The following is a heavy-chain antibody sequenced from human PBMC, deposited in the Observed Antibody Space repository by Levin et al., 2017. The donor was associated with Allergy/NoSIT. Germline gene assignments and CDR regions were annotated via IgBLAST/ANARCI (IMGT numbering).Heavy chain of an antibody. CDR3: TMTFQWLPQADDWYFDL. CDR1: GFIFSGSA. V-gene: IGHV3-73*01. Sequence: PGGSLRLSCAASGFIFSGSAMHWVRQASGKGLEWVGRIRSKANSYATAYAASVKGRFTISRDDSKNMAYLQMNSLKTEDTAVYYCTMTFQWLPQADDWYFDLWGRGTLVTVSS. D-gene: IGHD6-19*01. J-gene: IGHJ2*01. CDR2: IRSKANSYAT.